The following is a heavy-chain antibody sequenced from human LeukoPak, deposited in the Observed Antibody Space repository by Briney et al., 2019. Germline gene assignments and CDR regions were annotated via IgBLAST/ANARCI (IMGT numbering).Heavy chain of an antibody. D-gene: IGHD2-21*02. V-gene: IGHV4-31*03. CDR1: GGSISSGGYY. Sequence: SQTLSLTCTVSGGSISSGGYYWSWIRQHPGKGLEWIGYIYYSGSAYYNPSLESRVTISVDTSKNQFSLKLNSVTAADTAVYYCARHRGVVVTSPVDYWGQGTLVTVSS. J-gene: IGHJ4*02. CDR3: ARHRGVVVTSPVDY. CDR2: IYYSGSA.